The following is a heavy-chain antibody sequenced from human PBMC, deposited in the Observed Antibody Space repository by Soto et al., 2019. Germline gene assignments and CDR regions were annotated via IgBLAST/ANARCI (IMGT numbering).Heavy chain of an antibody. CDR3: ARDGLSVAGKTYYYYGMDV. Sequence: GGSLRLSCAASGFTFSSYSMNWVRQAPGKGLECVSSISSSSSYIYYADSVKSRFTISRDNAKNSLYLQMNSLRAEDTAVYYCARDGLSVAGKTYYYYGMDVWGQGTTVTVSS. J-gene: IGHJ6*02. V-gene: IGHV3-21*01. CDR2: ISSSSSYI. D-gene: IGHD6-19*01. CDR1: GFTFSSYS.